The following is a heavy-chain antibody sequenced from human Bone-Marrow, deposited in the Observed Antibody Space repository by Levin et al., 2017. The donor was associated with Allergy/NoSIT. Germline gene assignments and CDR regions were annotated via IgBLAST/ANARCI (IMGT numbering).Heavy chain of an antibody. D-gene: IGHD1-26*01. Sequence: GGSLRLSCAASGFTFNNAWMTWVRQAPGKGLEWVGRIKTKSDGGTTDYAAPVKGRFTISRDDSKNTLYLQMDSLKTEDTAVYFCSTGVGAHLYYYYAMDVWGEGRTVAVSS. CDR3: STGVGAHLYYYYAMDV. CDR2: IKTKSDGGTT. CDR1: GFTFNNAW. V-gene: IGHV3-15*01. J-gene: IGHJ6*02.